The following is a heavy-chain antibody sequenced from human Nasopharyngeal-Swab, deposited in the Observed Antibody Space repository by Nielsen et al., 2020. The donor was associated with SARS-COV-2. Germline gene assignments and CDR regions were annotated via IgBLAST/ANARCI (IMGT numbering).Heavy chain of an antibody. V-gene: IGHV3-74*01. CDR1: GFSFRTYW. CDR2: IDTDGAIT. CDR3: AKDRIFGVVIIPVYHGMDV. D-gene: IGHD3-3*01. Sequence: GESLKISCAASGFSFRTYWMHWVRQSPGKGLLWVSRIDTDGAITNYADSVKGRFTISRDNAKNTLYLQMNSLRAEDTAVYYCAKDRIFGVVIIPVYHGMDVWGQGTTVTVSS. J-gene: IGHJ6*02.